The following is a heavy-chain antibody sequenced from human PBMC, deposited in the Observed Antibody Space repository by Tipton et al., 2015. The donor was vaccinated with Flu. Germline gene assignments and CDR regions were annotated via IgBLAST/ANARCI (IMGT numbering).Heavy chain of an antibody. D-gene: IGHD1-1*01. Sequence: GLVKPSETLSLTCTVSGVSINDYFWSWFRQPPGKALEWIGSFYYSGTTSYNPSLKSRLTVSLDTSKIHFSLRLTSVTAADTGVYFCARDTTTRPRVFDIWGQGTMVAVSP. CDR3: ARDTTTRPRVFDI. V-gene: IGHV4-59*01. J-gene: IGHJ3*02. CDR1: GVSINDYF. CDR2: FYYSGTT.